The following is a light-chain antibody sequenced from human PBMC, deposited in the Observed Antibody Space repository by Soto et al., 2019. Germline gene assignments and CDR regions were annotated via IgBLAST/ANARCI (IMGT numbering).Light chain of an antibody. CDR2: LAS. CDR3: MQVLQTPFT. J-gene: IGKJ3*01. Sequence: EIVMTQSPLSLSVTPGEPASISCRSSQSLLHTSGRHYLDWYLQKPGQSPHLLISLASDRASGVPDRFSGSGSGTDFTLRISRVEAEDVGIYYCMQVLQTPFTFGPGTKVDIK. CDR1: QSLLHTSGRHY. V-gene: IGKV2-28*01.